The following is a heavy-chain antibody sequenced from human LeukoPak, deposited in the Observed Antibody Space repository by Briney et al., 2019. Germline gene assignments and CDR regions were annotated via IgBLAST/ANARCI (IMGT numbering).Heavy chain of an antibody. CDR3: ARGSTYYESSGRVPFDH. J-gene: IGHJ4*02. CDR1: GFTFNTYT. V-gene: IGHV3-48*01. D-gene: IGHD3-22*01. CDR2: ISSSSGII. Sequence: GGSLRLSCAASGFTFNTYTMNWVRQAPGKGLEWVSYISSSSGIIDYADSVRGRFTISRDNAKNSLYLQMNSLRAEDTAVYYCARGSTYYESSGRVPFDHWGQGTLVTVSS.